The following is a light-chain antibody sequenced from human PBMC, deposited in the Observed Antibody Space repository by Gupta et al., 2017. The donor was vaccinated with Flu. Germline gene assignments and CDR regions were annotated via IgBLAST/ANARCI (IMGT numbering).Light chain of an antibody. CDR2: GAS. J-gene: IGKJ2*01. V-gene: IGKV3-15*01. Sequence: ERATLSCRTSKNVGSKLAWYQQKPGQAPRLLIYGASTRATGVPARFSGSGSGTEFTLTISSLQSEDFAVYYCQQYNDWFLYTFGQGTKLEIK. CDR1: KNVGSK. CDR3: QQYNDWFLYT.